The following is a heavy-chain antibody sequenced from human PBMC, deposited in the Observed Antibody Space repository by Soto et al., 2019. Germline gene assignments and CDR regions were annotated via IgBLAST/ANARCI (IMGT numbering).Heavy chain of an antibody. D-gene: IGHD4-17*01. CDR3: ARARRTTVFMDV. CDR1: GVSISSYY. J-gene: IGHJ6*02. CDR2: IYYSGGT. V-gene: IGHV4-59*12. Sequence: SETLSLTCTVSGVSISSYYWSWIRQAPGKGLEWIGYIYYSGGTNYNPSLKSRVTISVETSKKQFSLKLKSVNAADTAVYYCARARRTTVFMDVWGQGTTVTVSS.